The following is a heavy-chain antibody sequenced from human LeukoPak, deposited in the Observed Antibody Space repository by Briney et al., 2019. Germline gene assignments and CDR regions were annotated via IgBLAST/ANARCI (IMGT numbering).Heavy chain of an antibody. J-gene: IGHJ4*02. CDR2: ISAYNGNT. CDR3: ATNRDSGGWWLVVY. V-gene: IGHV1-18*01. CDR1: GYTFTSYG. D-gene: IGHD6-19*01. Sequence: ASVKVSCKASGYTFTSYGISWVRQAPGQGLEWMGWISAYNGNTNYAQKLQGRVTMTTDTSTSTAYMELRSLRSDDTAVYYCATNRDSGGWWLVVYWGQGTLVTVSS.